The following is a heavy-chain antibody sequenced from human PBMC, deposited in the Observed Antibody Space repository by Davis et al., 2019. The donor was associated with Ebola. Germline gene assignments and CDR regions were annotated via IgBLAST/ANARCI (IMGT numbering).Heavy chain of an antibody. CDR3: AGRRGAVAGTGFDY. V-gene: IGHV3-23*01. Sequence: PGGSLRLSCEVSGFTFSNYAMIWVRQAPGRGLEWVSSISGSGGNTYYTDSVKGRFTISRDNSMNTLFLQMNSLRVEDTALYYCAGRRGAVAGTGFDYWGQGTLVTVSS. CDR1: GFTFSNYA. D-gene: IGHD6-19*01. J-gene: IGHJ4*02. CDR2: ISGSGGNT.